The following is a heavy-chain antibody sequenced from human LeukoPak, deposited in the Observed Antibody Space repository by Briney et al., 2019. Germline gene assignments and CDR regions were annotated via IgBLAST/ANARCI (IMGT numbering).Heavy chain of an antibody. CDR3: ATERGQYYDFWSGYSHPVRYGMDV. CDR1: GGSFSGYY. D-gene: IGHD3-3*01. J-gene: IGHJ6*02. V-gene: IGHV4-34*01. CDR2: INHSGST. Sequence: SETLSLTCAVYGGSFSGYYWSWIRQPPGKGLEWIGEINHSGSTNYNPSLKSRVTISVDTSKNQFSLKLSSMTAADTAVYYCATERGQYYDFWSGYSHPVRYGMDVWGQGTTVTVSS.